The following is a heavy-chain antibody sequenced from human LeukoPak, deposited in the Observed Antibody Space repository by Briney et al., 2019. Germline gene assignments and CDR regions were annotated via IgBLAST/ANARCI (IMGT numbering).Heavy chain of an antibody. CDR2: IYYSGST. D-gene: IGHD5-12*01. V-gene: IGHV4-39*01. Sequence: PSETLSLTCTVSGGSISSSSYYWGWIRQPPGKGLEWIGSIYYSGSTYHNPSLKSRVTISVDTSKNQFSLKLSSVTAADTAVYYCATGLPNSGYDYWGQGTLVTVSS. CDR3: ATGLPNSGYDY. CDR1: GGSISSSSYY. J-gene: IGHJ4*02.